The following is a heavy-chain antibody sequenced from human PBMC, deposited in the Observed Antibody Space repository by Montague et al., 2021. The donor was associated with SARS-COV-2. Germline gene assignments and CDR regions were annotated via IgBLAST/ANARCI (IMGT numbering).Heavy chain of an antibody. CDR1: GFTFSSYA. V-gene: IGHV3-30*03. CDR2: ISYNGRNK. J-gene: IGHJ4*02. CDR3: AREPKPVGYSYGYTFFDY. Sequence: SLRLSCAASGFTFSSYALHWVRQAPGKGPEWVAVISYNGRNKQFGDSVKGRATISRDNSKNTLYLQVDGLRNDDTAVYYCAREPKPVGYSYGYTFFDYWGQGTLVTVSS. D-gene: IGHD5-18*01.